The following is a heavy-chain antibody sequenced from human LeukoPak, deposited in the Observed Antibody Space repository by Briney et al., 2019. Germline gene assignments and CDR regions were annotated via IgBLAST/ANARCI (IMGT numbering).Heavy chain of an antibody. Sequence: TGGSLRLSCAASGFTFSSYSMNWVRQAPGKGLEWVSSISSSSSNIYYADSVKGRFTISRDNAKNSLYLQMNSLSAEDTAVYYCARDPIGVEDAFDIWGQGTLVTVSS. V-gene: IGHV3-21*01. CDR2: ISSSSSNI. D-gene: IGHD3-3*01. CDR3: ARDPIGVEDAFDI. J-gene: IGHJ3*02. CDR1: GFTFSSYS.